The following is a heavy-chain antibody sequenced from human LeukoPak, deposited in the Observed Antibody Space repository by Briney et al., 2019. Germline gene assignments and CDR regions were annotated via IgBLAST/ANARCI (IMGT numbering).Heavy chain of an antibody. CDR1: GGSISSYY. CDR3: ARHGNDFWSGYSRFDP. Sequence: SETLSLTCTVSGGSISSYYWSWIRQPPGKGLEWIGYIYYSGSTNYNPSLKSRVTISVDTSKNQFSLKLSSVTAADTAVYYCARHGNDFWSGYSRFDPWGQGTLVTVSS. V-gene: IGHV4-59*08. D-gene: IGHD3-3*01. J-gene: IGHJ5*02. CDR2: IYYSGST.